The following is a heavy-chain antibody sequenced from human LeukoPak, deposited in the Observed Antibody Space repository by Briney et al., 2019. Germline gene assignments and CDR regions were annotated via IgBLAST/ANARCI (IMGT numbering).Heavy chain of an antibody. D-gene: IGHD2-15*01. CDR3: AGRGHRYSRD. CDR1: GDSVSSGY. Sequence: SETLSLTCNVSGDSVSSGYWSWIRQSPGKGLEWIRFIQDSGITDYNPSLKSRLLMSVDTSKNQFSLNLGSVTAADTAVYYCAGRGHRYSRDWGQGILVTISS. J-gene: IGHJ1*01. V-gene: IGHV4-4*09. CDR2: IQDSGIT.